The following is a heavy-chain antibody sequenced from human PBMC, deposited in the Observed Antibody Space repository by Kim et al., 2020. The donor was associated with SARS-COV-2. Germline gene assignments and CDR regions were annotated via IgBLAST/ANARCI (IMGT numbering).Heavy chain of an antibody. J-gene: IGHJ4*02. CDR1: GFTFSSYA. CDR3: AKEARYDSGEDSWVLDY. CDR2: IYSGGSST. V-gene: IGHV3-23*03. Sequence: GGSLRLSCAASGFTFSSYAMSWVRQAPGKGLEWVSVIYSGGSSTYYADSVKGRFTISRDNSKNTLYLQMNSLRAEDTAVYYCAKEARYDSGEDSWVLDYWGQGTLVTVSS. D-gene: IGHD5-12*01.